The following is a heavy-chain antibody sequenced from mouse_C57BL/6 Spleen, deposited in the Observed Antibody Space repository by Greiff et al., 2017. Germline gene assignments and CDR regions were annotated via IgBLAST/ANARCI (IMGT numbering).Heavy chain of an antibody. Sequence: EVMLVESGGGLVQSGRSLRLSCATSGFTFSDFYMEWVRQAPGKGLEWIAASRNKANDYTTEYSASVKGRFIVSRDTSQSILYLQMNALRAEDTAIYYCARDAGWYYAMDYWGQGTSVTVSS. CDR1: GFTFSDFY. CDR2: SRNKANDYTT. J-gene: IGHJ4*01. D-gene: IGHD2-1*01. V-gene: IGHV7-1*01. CDR3: ARDAGWYYAMDY.